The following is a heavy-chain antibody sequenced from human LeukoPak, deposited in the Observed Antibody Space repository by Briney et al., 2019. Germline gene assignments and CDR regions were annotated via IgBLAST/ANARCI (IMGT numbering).Heavy chain of an antibody. CDR2: IYYSGST. V-gene: IGHV4-59*12. J-gene: IGHJ6*03. CDR1: GGSISSYY. CDR3: ARVAGFNYYMDV. D-gene: IGHD3-10*01. Sequence: ASETLSLTCTVSGGSISSYYWSWIRQPPGKGLEWIGYIYYSGSTNYNPSLKSRVTISVETSKNQFSLKLSSVTAADTAVYYCARVAGFNYYMDVWGKGTTVTVSS.